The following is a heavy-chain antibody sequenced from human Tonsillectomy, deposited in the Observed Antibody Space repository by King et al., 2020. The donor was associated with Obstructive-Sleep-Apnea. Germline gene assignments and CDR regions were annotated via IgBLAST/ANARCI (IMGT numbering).Heavy chain of an antibody. Sequence: VQLVESGGGLVQPGGSLRLSCAASGFTFGNYWMSWVRQSPGKGLEWVANIRQDGREKYYVDFVKGRFTISRDNVRNSLYLQMNSLRAEDTAVYFCARDHPGINDFDYWGQGTLVTVSS. CDR2: IRQDGREK. CDR3: ARDHPGINDFDY. V-gene: IGHV3-7*01. D-gene: IGHD2-8*01. CDR1: GFTFGNYW. J-gene: IGHJ4*02.